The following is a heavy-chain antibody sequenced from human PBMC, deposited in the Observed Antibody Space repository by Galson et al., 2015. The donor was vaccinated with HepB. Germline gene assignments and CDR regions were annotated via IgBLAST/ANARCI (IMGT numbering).Heavy chain of an antibody. Sequence: SLRLSCAASGFTFSSYSMNWVRQAPGKGLEWVSYISSSSSIIYYADSVKGRFTISRDNAKNSLYLQMNSLRDEDTAVYYCARVESIVRGTRIFDYWGQGTLVTVSS. CDR3: ARVESIVRGTRIFDY. CDR2: ISSSSSII. CDR1: GFTFSSYS. D-gene: IGHD3-10*01. J-gene: IGHJ4*02. V-gene: IGHV3-48*02.